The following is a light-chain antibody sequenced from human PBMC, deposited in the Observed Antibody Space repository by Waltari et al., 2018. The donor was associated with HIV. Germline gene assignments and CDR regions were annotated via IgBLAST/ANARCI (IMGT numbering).Light chain of an antibody. CDR2: EVN. J-gene: IGLJ1*01. CDR1: SSDIGSFYY. Sequence: QSALTQPRSVSGSPGQSVTISCTGTSSDIGSFYYVSWYQQFPGKAPKVIIYEVNQRPSGVPDRFTGSKSGITASLTISGLQGEDEADYYCCSYAGAYTYVFGTGTKVTVL. V-gene: IGLV2-11*01. CDR3: CSYAGAYTYV.